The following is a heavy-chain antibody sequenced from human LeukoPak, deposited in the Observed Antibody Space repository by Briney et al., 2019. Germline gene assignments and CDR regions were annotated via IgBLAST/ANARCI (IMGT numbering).Heavy chain of an antibody. J-gene: IGHJ4*02. CDR1: GFTFSNYA. D-gene: IGHD3-9*01. CDR3: AKQATGNYGIYDY. CDR2: TSGSGGSR. Sequence: PGGSLRLSXAASGFTFSNYAMTCDRQPPGKWRECVSLTSGSGGSRHYVDSVKGRFTTSRDNSKNTLYLQKNSLRAEDTAVYYCAKQATGNYGIYDYWGQGTLVTVSS. V-gene: IGHV3-23*01.